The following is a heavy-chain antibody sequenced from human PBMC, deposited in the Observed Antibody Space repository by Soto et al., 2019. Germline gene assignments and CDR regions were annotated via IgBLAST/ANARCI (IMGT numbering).Heavy chain of an antibody. CDR2: ISYDGST. CDR1: GFTFISYG. V-gene: IGHV3-30*07. Sequence: LGLSCAASGFTFISYGMHGVRQAPGKGLEWVAVISYDGSTYYAESVKGRFTISRDNSKNTLYLQMNSLRAEDTAVYYCAKDMGRSYPYAFDIWGKGTIVTV. CDR3: AKDMGRSYPYAFDI. J-gene: IGHJ3*02. D-gene: IGHD1-26*01.